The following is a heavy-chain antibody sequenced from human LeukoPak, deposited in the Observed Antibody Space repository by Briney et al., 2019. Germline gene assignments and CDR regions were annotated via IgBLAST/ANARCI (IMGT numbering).Heavy chain of an antibody. J-gene: IGHJ3*01. D-gene: IGHD2-21*02. CDR2: IYTGDSDT. CDR1: GYMFTSYW. V-gene: IGHV5-51*01. CDR3: ARGGGGDSDGFDV. Sequence: GESLKISCKGSGYMFTSYWIGWERQMPGKGQEWLGFIYTGDSDTRYRPSFQGHVTISVDKSITTAYLQWSTLKASDTATYYCARGGGGDSDGFDVWGQGTMVTVSS.